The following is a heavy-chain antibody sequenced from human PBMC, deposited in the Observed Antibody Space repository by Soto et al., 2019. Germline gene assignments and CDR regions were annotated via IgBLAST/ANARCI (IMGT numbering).Heavy chain of an antibody. D-gene: IGHD2-2*01. CDR2: IIPILGAP. CDR3: ARDKDVAIVPAAEYYYSYDMDV. J-gene: IGHJ6*02. Sequence: QVQLVQSGAEVKRPGSSVKVSCKVSGGTFDSNAISWVRQAPGQGLEWLGGIIPILGAPKYAQKFQGRVTIPADESTSTAIMELSSLRSEDTAVYYCARDKDVAIVPAAEYYYSYDMDVWGQGSTVTVSS. CDR1: GGTFDSNA. V-gene: IGHV1-69*01.